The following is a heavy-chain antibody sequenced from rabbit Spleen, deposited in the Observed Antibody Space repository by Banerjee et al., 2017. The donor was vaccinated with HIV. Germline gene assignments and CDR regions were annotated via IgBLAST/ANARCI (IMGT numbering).Heavy chain of an antibody. D-gene: IGHD7-1*01. CDR2: IYISSGKT. J-gene: IGHJ4*01. V-gene: IGHV1S45*01. CDR1: GFSFRSTDW. CDR3: STWSNWSFKL. Sequence: QEQLEESGGDLVTPEGSLTLTCTASGFSFRSTDWICWVRQDPGKGLELIACIYISSGKTWYTSWVNGRFTISKTSSTTVDLKMTSLTAADTATYFSSTWSNWSFKLWGPGTLVTVS.